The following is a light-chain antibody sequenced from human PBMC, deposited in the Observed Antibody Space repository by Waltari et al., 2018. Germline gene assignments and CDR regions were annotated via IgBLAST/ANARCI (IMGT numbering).Light chain of an antibody. Sequence: VTITCRASQALTTYLAWYQQKPGKAPKLLIYGVSTLQSGVPSRFSGSGSGADFTLTINSLQPEDFAIYYCQQLNTYPPTFGQGTRLEIK. CDR2: GVS. J-gene: IGKJ5*01. V-gene: IGKV1-9*01. CDR3: QQLNTYPPT. CDR1: QALTTY.